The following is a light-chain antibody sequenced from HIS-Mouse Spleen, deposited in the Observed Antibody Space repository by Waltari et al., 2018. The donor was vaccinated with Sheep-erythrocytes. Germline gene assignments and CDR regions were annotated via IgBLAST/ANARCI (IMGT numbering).Light chain of an antibody. V-gene: IGLV2-11*01. CDR2: DVS. CDR1: SSPVGGYNS. CDR3: CSYAGSYNHV. Sequence: QSALTQPRSVSGSPGQSVTISCTGTSSPVGGYNSVSWYQQHPGKAPKLMIYDVSKRPSGVPDRFSGSKSGNTASLTISGLQAEDEADYYCCSYAGSYNHVFATGTKVTVL. J-gene: IGLJ1*01.